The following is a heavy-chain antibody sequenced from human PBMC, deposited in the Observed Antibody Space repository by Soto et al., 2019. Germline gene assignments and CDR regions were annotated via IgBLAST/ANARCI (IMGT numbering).Heavy chain of an antibody. CDR2: IYYSGSA. CDR3: ARDAGGWYQLLSPWLDP. J-gene: IGHJ5*02. Sequence: QVQLQESGPGLVKPSQTLSLTCTVSGGSISSGGYYWSWIRQHPGKGLEWIGYIYYSGSAYYNPSLKSRVTISVDTSKNQFSLRLSSVTAADTAVYYCARDAGGWYQLLSPWLDPWGQGTLVTVSS. CDR1: GGSISSGGYY. D-gene: IGHD2-2*01. V-gene: IGHV4-31*03.